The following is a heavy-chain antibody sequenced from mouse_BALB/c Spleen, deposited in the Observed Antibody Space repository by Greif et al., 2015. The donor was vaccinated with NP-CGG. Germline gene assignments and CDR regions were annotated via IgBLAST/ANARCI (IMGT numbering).Heavy chain of an antibody. D-gene: IGHD2-4*01. CDR3: AREGDDYDDGGMDY. J-gene: IGHJ4*01. CDR2: INPYNGGT. Sequence: VHVKQSGPELVKPGASMKISCKASGYSFTGYTMNWVKQSHGKNLEWIGLINPYNGGTSYNQKFKGKAALTVDKSSSTAYMELLSLTSEDSAVCYCAREGDDYDDGGMDYWGQGTSVTVSS. CDR1: GYSFTGYT. V-gene: IGHV1-18*01.